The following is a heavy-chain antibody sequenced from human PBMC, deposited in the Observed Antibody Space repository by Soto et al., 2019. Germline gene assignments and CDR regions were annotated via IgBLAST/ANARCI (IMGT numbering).Heavy chain of an antibody. V-gene: IGHV3-7*03. D-gene: IGHD4-17*01. J-gene: IGHJ6*02. CDR3: ARSGDYAIIYYYYGMDV. CDR2: IKQDGSEK. Sequence: VCQAPGKGLEWVANIKQDGSEKYYVDSVKGRFTISRDNAKNSLYLQMNSLRAEDTAVYYCARSGDYAIIYYYYGMDVWGQGTTVTVSS.